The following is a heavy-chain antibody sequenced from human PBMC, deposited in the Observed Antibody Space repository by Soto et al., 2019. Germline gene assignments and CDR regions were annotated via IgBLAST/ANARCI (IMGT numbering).Heavy chain of an antibody. CDR1: GFTFSRYA. J-gene: IGHJ5*02. D-gene: IGHD6-19*01. CDR3: ARGFWVAGISGGT. Sequence: QVQLVESGGGVVQPGRSLRLSCAASGFTFSRYAMHWVRQAPGKGLEWVAVISYDGSNKYYADSVKGRFTISRDNSKNTLYLQMNSLRAEDTAVYYCARGFWVAGISGGTWGQGTLVTVSS. V-gene: IGHV3-30-3*01. CDR2: ISYDGSNK.